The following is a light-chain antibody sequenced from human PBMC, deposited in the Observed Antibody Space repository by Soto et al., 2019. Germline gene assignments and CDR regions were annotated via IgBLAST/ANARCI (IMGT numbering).Light chain of an antibody. Sequence: EIVLTQSPGTLSLSPGERATLSCRASQSVSSSYLACYQQKPGQAPRLLIYGGSSRATGIPDRFSGSGSGTDFTLTISRLEPEDFAVYYCQQYGSSPFTFGPGTKVDIK. CDR3: QQYGSSPFT. CDR1: QSVSSSY. V-gene: IGKV3-20*01. CDR2: GGS. J-gene: IGKJ3*01.